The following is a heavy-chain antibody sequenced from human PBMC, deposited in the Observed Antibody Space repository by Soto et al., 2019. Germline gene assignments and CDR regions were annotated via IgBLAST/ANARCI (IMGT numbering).Heavy chain of an antibody. CDR3: ARHGYYPSSAYSPLDAFDI. Sequence: XSVKVSCEASGGSLISYAIIWVRQAPGQGLEWMGGIIPIFGTANYAQKFQGRVTITADESTSTAYMELSSLRSEDTAVYYCARHGYYPSSAYSPLDAFDICGQRTMVTVSS. V-gene: IGHV1-69*01. J-gene: IGHJ3*02. D-gene: IGHD3-22*01. CDR1: GGSLISYA. CDR2: IIPIFGTA.